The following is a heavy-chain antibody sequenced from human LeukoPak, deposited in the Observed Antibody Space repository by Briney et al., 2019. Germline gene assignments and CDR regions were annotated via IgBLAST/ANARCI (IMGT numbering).Heavy chain of an antibody. Sequence: SETLSLTCTVSGGSLTSYYWSWIRQPPGKGLQWIGYIYYSGSVNYNPSLKSRVTISVDTSKNQFSLNLSSVTAADTAVYYCARLGSYFDYWGQGTQVTISS. CDR1: GGSLTSYY. J-gene: IGHJ4*02. V-gene: IGHV4-59*08. CDR3: ARLGSYFDY. CDR2: IYYSGSV.